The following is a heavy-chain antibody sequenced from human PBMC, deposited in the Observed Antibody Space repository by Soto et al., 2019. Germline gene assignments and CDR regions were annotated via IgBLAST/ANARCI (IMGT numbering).Heavy chain of an antibody. V-gene: IGHV1-46*03. CDR3: ARGDIVVVVAALYYFYY. J-gene: IGHJ4*02. Sequence: QVQLVQSGAEVKKPGASVKVSCKASGYTFTSYYMHWVRQAPGQGLEWMGIINPSGGSTSYAQKFQGRVTMTRDTSTSTVYMELSSLRSEDTAVYYCARGDIVVVVAALYYFYYWGQGTLVTVSS. CDR1: GYTFTSYY. CDR2: INPSGGST. D-gene: IGHD2-15*01.